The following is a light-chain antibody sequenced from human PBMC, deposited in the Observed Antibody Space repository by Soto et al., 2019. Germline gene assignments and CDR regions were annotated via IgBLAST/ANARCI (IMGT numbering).Light chain of an antibody. J-gene: IGKJ1*01. CDR2: DAS. CDR1: QSISSW. CDR3: QQYNSYSWT. V-gene: IGKV1-5*01. Sequence: DSPMNQSPSTLSACVGDRVTINCRASQSISSWLAWYQQKPGKAPKLLIYDASSLESGVPSRFSGSGSGTEFTLTISSLQPDDFATYYCQQYNSYSWTFGQGTKVDI.